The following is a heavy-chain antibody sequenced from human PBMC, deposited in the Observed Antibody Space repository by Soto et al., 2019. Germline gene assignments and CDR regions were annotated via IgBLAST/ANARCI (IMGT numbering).Heavy chain of an antibody. V-gene: IGHV3-74*01. CDR3: ARHQSSYYYDSSGYYYDY. Sequence: GGSLRLSCAASGFTFSSYWMHWVRQAPGKGLVWVSRINSDGSSTSYADSVKGRFTVSRDNAKNTLYLQMNSLRAEDTAVYYCARHQSSYYYDSSGYYYDYWGQGTLVTVSS. D-gene: IGHD3-22*01. CDR2: INSDGSST. CDR1: GFTFSSYW. J-gene: IGHJ4*02.